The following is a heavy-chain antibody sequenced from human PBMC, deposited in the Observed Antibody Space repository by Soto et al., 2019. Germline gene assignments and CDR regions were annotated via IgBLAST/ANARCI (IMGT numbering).Heavy chain of an antibody. CDR2: IYSGGST. Sequence: GGSLRLSCAASGFTVSSNYMSWVRQAPGKGLEWVSVIYSGGSTYYADSVKGRFTISRDNSKNTLYLQMNSLRAEDTAVYVCARGENGYSYGYVAFDIWGQGTMGTVSS. CDR1: GFTVSSNY. J-gene: IGHJ3*02. D-gene: IGHD5-18*01. V-gene: IGHV3-66*01. CDR3: ARGENGYSYGYVAFDI.